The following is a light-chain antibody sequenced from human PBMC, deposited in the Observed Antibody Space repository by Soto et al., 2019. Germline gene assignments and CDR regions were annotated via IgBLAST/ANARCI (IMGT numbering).Light chain of an antibody. V-gene: IGLV2-14*01. Sequence: QSALTQPASVSGSPGQSITISCTGTSSDVGGYNYVSWYQHHAGKAPKLIIYEVNNRPSGVSNRFSASKSGNTASLTISGRQAEDEADYYCSSYTTSSTLVFGGGTKLTVL. CDR1: SSDVGGYNY. CDR2: EVN. CDR3: SSYTTSSTLV. J-gene: IGLJ3*02.